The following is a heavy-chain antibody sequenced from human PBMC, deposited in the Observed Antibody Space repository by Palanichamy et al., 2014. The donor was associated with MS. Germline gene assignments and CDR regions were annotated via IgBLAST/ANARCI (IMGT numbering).Heavy chain of an antibody. CDR1: GFTFSNYG. D-gene: IGHD2-8*01. V-gene: IGHV3-30*02. Sequence: QVQLVESGGGVVQPGGSLRLSCAASGFTFSNYGMHWVRQAPGKGLEWVSFIRNDESKEFYAASVKGRFTISRDNSKNTLYLQMNGLGAEDTAVYYCAKAQQSGHCTYGVWCHPDYWGQGTLVTVSS. CDR2: IRNDESKE. CDR3: AKAQQSGHCTYGVWCHPDY. J-gene: IGHJ4*02.